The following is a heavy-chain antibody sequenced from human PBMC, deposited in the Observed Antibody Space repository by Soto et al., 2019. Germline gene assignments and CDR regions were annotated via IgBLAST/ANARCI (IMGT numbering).Heavy chain of an antibody. V-gene: IGHV1-18*01. CDR3: ARDGNRASSAMGYYYYYYGMDV. Sequence: QVQLVQSGAEVKKPGASVKVSCKASGYTFTSYGISWVRQAPGQGLEWMGWISAYNGNTNYAQKLQGRVTRTTDTSTSTAYMELRSLRSDDTAVYYCARDGNRASSAMGYYYYYYGMDVWGQGTTVTVSS. D-gene: IGHD5-18*01. CDR2: ISAYNGNT. CDR1: GYTFTSYG. J-gene: IGHJ6*02.